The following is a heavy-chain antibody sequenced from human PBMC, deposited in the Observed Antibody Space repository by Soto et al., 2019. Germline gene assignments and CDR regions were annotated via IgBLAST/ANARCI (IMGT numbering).Heavy chain of an antibody. CDR2: INAGNGNT. CDR1: GYTFTSYA. V-gene: IGHV1-3*01. CDR3: ARDFYPLAYYFDY. Sequence: ASVKVSCKASGYTFTSYAMHWVRQAPGQRLEWMGWINAGNGNTKYSQKFQGRVTITRDTSASTAYMELRSLRSDDTAVYYCARDFYPLAYYFDYWGQGTLVTVSS. J-gene: IGHJ4*02.